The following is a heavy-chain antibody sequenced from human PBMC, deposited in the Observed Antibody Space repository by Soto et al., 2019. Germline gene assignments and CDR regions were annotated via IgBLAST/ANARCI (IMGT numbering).Heavy chain of an antibody. D-gene: IGHD4-17*01. Sequence: GGSLRLSCAASGFTFSDYYMSWIRQAPGKGLEWASYISSSGSTIYYADSVKGRFTISRDNAKNALYLQMNSLRAEDTAVYYCAGAYGDTPVRVGYWGQGTLVTVSS. CDR3: AGAYGDTPVRVGY. J-gene: IGHJ4*02. CDR1: GFTFSDYY. V-gene: IGHV3-11*01. CDR2: ISSSGSTI.